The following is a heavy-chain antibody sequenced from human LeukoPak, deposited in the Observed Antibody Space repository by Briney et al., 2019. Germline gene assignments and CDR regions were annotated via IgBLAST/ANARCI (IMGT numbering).Heavy chain of an antibody. CDR1: GGSISSYY. Sequence: SETLSLTCTVSGGSISSYYRSWIRQPAGKGLEWIGRIYTSGSTNYNPSLKSRVTMSVDTSKNQFSLKLSSVTAADTAVYYCARSRYCSSTSCYGYYYYYMDVWGKGTTVTVSS. D-gene: IGHD2-2*01. V-gene: IGHV4-4*07. CDR3: ARSRYCSSTSCYGYYYYYMDV. CDR2: IYTSGST. J-gene: IGHJ6*03.